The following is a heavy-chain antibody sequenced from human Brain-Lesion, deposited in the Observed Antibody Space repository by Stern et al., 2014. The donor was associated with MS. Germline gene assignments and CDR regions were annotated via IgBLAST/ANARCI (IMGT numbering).Heavy chain of an antibody. D-gene: IGHD3-22*01. V-gene: IGHV4-61*02. CDR3: ARAYYYDTSGDSDAFNI. Sequence: QVQLQESGPGLVKPSQTLSLTCTVSGASISSGTYFWTWIRQPAGKGLEWIGRISTSGSTNYNPSLKSRVTISLDTSKKEFSLKLTSVTAADTAVYYCARAYYYDTSGDSDAFNIWGQGTQVTVSS. CDR1: GASISSGTYF. CDR2: ISTSGST. J-gene: IGHJ3*02.